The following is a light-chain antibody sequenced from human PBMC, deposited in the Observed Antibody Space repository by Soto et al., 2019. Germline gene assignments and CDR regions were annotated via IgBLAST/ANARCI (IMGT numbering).Light chain of an antibody. CDR3: QQYYHWPRT. CDR1: QNISNY. Sequence: IVLTQSPATLSLSPGKRATLSCRASQNISNYLIWYQQKPGQAPRLLIYDVSNRATGIPARFRGSGSGTDFNLTITSLQSEDSAVYYCQQYYHWPRTFGQGTKVDIK. J-gene: IGKJ1*01. V-gene: IGKV3-11*01. CDR2: DVS.